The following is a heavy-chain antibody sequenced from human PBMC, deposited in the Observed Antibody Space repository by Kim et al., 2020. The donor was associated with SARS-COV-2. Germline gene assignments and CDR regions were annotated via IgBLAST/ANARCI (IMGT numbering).Heavy chain of an antibody. CDR1: GFTFDDYA. CDR3: AKDRGAARWAYGMDV. V-gene: IGHV3-9*01. Sequence: GGSLRLSCAASGFTFDDYAMHWVRQAPGKGLEWVSGISWNSGSIGYADSVKGRFTISRDNAKNSLYLQMNSPRAEDTALYYCAKDRGAARWAYGMDVWGQGTTVTVSS. J-gene: IGHJ6*02. CDR2: ISWNSGSI. D-gene: IGHD6-6*01.